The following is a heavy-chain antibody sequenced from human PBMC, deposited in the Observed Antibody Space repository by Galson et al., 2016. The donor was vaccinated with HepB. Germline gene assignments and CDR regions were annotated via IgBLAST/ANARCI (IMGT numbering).Heavy chain of an antibody. CDR1: GYSFTTYW. CDR2: IYPGDSDV. CDR3: ARHGAPAYSSSWYDY. D-gene: IGHD6-13*01. Sequence: QSGAEVKKPGESLTISCTASGYSFTTYWIGWVRQMPRKDLEWMGIIYPGDSDVRYSPSFEGQVTISADKSISTAYLHWSSLRASDTAMYYCARHGAPAYSSSWYDYWGQGTLVTVSS. J-gene: IGHJ4*02. V-gene: IGHV5-51*01.